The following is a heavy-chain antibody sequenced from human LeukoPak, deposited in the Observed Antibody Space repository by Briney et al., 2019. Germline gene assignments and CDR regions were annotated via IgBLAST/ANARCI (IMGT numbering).Heavy chain of an antibody. CDR2: IKSKTDGGTT. CDR3: TTHRPYNY. V-gene: IGHV3-15*01. CDR1: GFTFFNDL. J-gene: IGHJ4*02. Sequence: GGSLRHSCAGSGFTFFNDLMSWVRQAPGKGLEWVGRIKSKTDGGTTDYAAPVKGRFTISRDDSKNTLFLQMNSLKTEDTAVYYCTTHRPYNYWGQGTLVTVSS. D-gene: IGHD1-14*01.